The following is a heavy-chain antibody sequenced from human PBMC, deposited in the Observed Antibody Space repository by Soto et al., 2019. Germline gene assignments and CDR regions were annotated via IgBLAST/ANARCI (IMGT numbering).Heavy chain of an antibody. CDR1: GYTFTSYG. CDR2: ISPYDGST. J-gene: IGHJ6*02. Sequence: ASVKVSCKASGYTFTSYGISWVRQAPGQGLEWMGLISPYDGSTSYAQKFQGRVTMTRDTSTSTVYMELSSLRSEDTAVYYCARDISPIAARPTAAYYYYGMDVWGQGTTVTVSS. D-gene: IGHD6-6*01. CDR3: ARDISPIAARPTAAYYYYGMDV. V-gene: IGHV1-18*01.